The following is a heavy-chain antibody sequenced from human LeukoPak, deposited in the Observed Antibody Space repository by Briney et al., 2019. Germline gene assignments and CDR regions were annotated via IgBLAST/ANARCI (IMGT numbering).Heavy chain of an antibody. D-gene: IGHD1-26*01. Sequence: PGGSLRLSCAASGFTFSSYGMHWVRQAPGKGMEWVALIWYDGSNKYHADSVKVRFTISRDNYKNTLYLQMNSLRAEDTAVYYCARPESGNYYFDYWGQGTLVTVSS. CDR1: GFTFSSYG. CDR3: ARPESGNYYFDY. CDR2: IWYDGSNK. V-gene: IGHV3-33*01. J-gene: IGHJ4*02.